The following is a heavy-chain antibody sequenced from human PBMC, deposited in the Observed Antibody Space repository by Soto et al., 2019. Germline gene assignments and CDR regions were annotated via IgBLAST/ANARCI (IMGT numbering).Heavy chain of an antibody. V-gene: IGHV5-51*01. D-gene: IGHD3-9*01. J-gene: IGHJ4*02. CDR2: IYPGDSDT. CDR1: GYSFTSYW. CDR3: ARGHSAYYDILTGYPVLDY. Sequence: GESLKISCKGSGYSFTSYWIGWVRQMPGKGLEWMGIIYPGDSDTRYSPSFQGQVTISADKSISTAYLQWSSLKASDTAMYYCARGHSAYYDILTGYPVLDYWGQGTLVTVSS.